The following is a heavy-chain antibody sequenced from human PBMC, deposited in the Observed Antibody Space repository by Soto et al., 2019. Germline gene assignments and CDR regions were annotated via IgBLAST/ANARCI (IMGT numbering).Heavy chain of an antibody. J-gene: IGHJ4*02. Sequence: QVQLQQWGAGLLKPSETLSLTCAVYGGSFSGYYWSWIRQPPGKGLEWIWEINHSGSTNYNPSLKSRVTISVDTSKNQFSLKLSSVTAADTAVYYCARANYYGSGSYYARIDYWGQGTLVTVSS. V-gene: IGHV4-34*01. D-gene: IGHD3-10*01. CDR1: GGSFSGYY. CDR3: ARANYYGSGSYYARIDY. CDR2: INHSGST.